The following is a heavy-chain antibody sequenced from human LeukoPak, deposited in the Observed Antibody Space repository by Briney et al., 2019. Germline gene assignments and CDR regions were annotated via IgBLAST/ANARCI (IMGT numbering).Heavy chain of an antibody. CDR2: IHYDGNT. CDR3: ATSRYRIAVAGIGY. V-gene: IGHV4-39*01. D-gene: IGHD6-19*01. CDR1: GGSISSSSYS. Sequence: SETLSLTCTVSGGSISSSSYSWTWIRQPPGKGLEWIGSIHYDGNTYYKPSLKSRVTISVDTSKNRFSLKLSSVTAADTAVYYCATSRYRIAVAGIGYWGQGTLVTVSS. J-gene: IGHJ4*02.